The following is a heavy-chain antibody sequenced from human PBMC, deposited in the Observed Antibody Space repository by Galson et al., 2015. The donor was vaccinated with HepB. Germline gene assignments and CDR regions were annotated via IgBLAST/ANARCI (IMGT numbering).Heavy chain of an antibody. CDR1: GFTFSRYG. CDR3: ATEYSSSSTFDY. J-gene: IGHJ4*02. D-gene: IGHD6-6*01. Sequence: SLRLSCSASGFTFSRYGMHWVRQAPGKGLEWVALISYDGSNKYYADSVKGRFTISRDDSKNTLYLQMNSLRAEDTAVYYCATEYSSSSTFDYWGQGTLVTVSS. V-gene: IGHV3-30*03. CDR2: ISYDGSNK.